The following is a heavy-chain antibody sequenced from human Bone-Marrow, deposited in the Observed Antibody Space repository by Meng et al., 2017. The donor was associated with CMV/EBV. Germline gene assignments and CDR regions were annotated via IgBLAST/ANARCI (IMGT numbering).Heavy chain of an antibody. V-gene: IGHV3-20*04. Sequence: GESLKISCAASGFTFDDYGMSWVRQAPGKGLEWVSGINWNGGSTGYADSVKGRFTISRDNAKNSLYLQMKSLRAEDTALYYCAKGFGALDAFDIWGQGTMVTVSS. CDR2: INWNGGST. J-gene: IGHJ3*02. CDR3: AKGFGALDAFDI. D-gene: IGHD3-16*01. CDR1: GFTFDDYG.